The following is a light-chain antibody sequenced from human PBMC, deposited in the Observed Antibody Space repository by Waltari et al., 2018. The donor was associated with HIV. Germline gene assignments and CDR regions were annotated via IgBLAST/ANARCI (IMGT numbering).Light chain of an antibody. V-gene: IGLV3-21*02. CDR3: QVWDRGVV. CDR2: HDV. J-gene: IGLJ3*02. CDR1: NLGVKR. Sequence: SYVLTQTPSVSVAPGQTAKIPCGGDNLGVKRVQWYQQKPGQAPILVVYHDVDRPSGIPERISGSKSGNMAALTISRVEAGDEADYYCQVWDRGVVFGGGTKLTVL.